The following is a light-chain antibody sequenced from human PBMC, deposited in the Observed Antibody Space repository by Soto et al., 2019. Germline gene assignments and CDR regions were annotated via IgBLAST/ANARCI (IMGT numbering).Light chain of an antibody. Sequence: IPLTQSPSSLSASVGDRVTITCRTSQNVNRYLNWYQEQPGKAPKLLIYAASILHSGVPSRFSGSGSGTDFTLAISSLQPEDFTTYYCQQSYGIPQTFGPGTKVEIK. J-gene: IGKJ1*01. CDR1: QNVNRY. CDR3: QQSYGIPQT. V-gene: IGKV1-39*01. CDR2: AAS.